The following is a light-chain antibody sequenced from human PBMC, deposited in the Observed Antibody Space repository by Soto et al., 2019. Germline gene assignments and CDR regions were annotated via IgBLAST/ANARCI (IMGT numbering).Light chain of an antibody. V-gene: IGKV3-15*01. CDR3: QQYSNWPPAIT. J-gene: IGKJ5*01. CDR2: GAS. Sequence: VLTQSPGTLSLSPEQGATLSCRATMAFYSSLLAWDQQKPGQATRLLIYGASTRATGIPDRFSGSGSGKEFTLIISSLQSEDVALDYCQQYSNWPPAITFGQGTRPEIK. CDR1: MAFYSSL.